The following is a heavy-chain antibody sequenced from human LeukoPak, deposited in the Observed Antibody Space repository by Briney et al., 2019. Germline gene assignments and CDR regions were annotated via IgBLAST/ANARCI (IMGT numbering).Heavy chain of an antibody. CDR3: AKEGINWGSFYFDY. J-gene: IGHJ4*02. V-gene: IGHV3-23*01. CDR1: GFTFSNAW. CDR2: LSGSGGST. Sequence: PGGSLRLSCAASGFTFSNAWMSWVRQAPGKGLEWVSSLSGSGGSTYYADSVKGRFNISRDNSKNTLYLQMNSLRAEDTAVYYCAKEGINWGSFYFDYWGQGTLVTVSS. D-gene: IGHD7-27*01.